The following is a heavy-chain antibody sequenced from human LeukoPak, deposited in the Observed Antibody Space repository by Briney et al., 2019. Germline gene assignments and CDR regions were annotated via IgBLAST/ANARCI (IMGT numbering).Heavy chain of an antibody. CDR3: ARDKRIAARRTDAFDI. V-gene: IGHV1-2*02. D-gene: IGHD6-6*01. Sequence: ASVTVSCQASGYTFTGYYMHWVRQAPGQGLDWMGWINPNSGGTNYAQKFQGRVTMTRDTSISTAYMELSRLRSDDTAVYYCARDKRIAARRTDAFDIWGQGTMVTVSS. CDR2: INPNSGGT. J-gene: IGHJ3*02. CDR1: GYTFTGYY.